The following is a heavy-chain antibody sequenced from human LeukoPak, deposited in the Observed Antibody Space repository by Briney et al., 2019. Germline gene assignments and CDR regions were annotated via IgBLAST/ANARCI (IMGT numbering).Heavy chain of an antibody. D-gene: IGHD5-18*01. CDR3: ARDLGGYSDGSYYYYMDV. CDR2: FFTSGTSGTA. Sequence: SETLSLTCTVSGGSVSTYYWSWIRQPAGKGLEFIGRFFTSGTSGTANYNPSLKNRVTMSLDTSKNQFSLKLTSVTAADTAVYYCARDLGGYSDGSYYYYMDVWGKGTTVTVSS. V-gene: IGHV4-4*07. J-gene: IGHJ6*03. CDR1: GGSVSTYY.